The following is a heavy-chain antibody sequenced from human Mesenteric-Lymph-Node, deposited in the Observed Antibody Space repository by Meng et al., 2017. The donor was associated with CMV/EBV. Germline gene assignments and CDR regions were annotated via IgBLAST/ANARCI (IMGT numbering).Heavy chain of an antibody. V-gene: IGHV4-34*01. CDR3: ASPGYSGYATRRFDY. Sequence: VYGGSFSGYYWGWIRQPPGKGLEWIGEINHSGSTNYHPSLKSRVTISVDTSKNQFSLKLSSVTAADTAVYYCASPGYSGYATRRFDYWGQGTLVTVSS. J-gene: IGHJ4*02. CDR2: INHSGST. CDR1: GGSFSGYY. D-gene: IGHD5-12*01.